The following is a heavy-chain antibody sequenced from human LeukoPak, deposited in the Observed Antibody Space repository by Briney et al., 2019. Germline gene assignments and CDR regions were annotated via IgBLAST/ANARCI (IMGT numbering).Heavy chain of an antibody. CDR3: ARDPNYGDY. V-gene: IGHV3-21*01. CDR2: ISSSSSYI. CDR1: GFTFSSYF. J-gene: IGHJ4*02. Sequence: GGSLRLSCAASGFTFSSYFMNWVRQAPGKGLEWVSSISSSSSYIYYAGSVKGRFTISRDNAKKSLYLQMNSLRAGDTAVYYCARDPNYGDYWGQGTRVTVSS.